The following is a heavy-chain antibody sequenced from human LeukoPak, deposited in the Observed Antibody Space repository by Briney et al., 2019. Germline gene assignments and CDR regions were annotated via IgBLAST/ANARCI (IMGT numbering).Heavy chain of an antibody. D-gene: IGHD6-19*01. CDR1: GGSISSYY. J-gene: IGHJ4*02. V-gene: IGHV4-59*01. Sequence: PSETLSLTCTVSGGSISSYYGSWIRQPPGKGLEWIGYIYYSGSTNYNPSLKSRVTISVDTSKNQFSLKLSSVTAADTAVYYCARDRYSSGSGLAYWGQGTLVTVSS. CDR3: ARDRYSSGSGLAY. CDR2: IYYSGST.